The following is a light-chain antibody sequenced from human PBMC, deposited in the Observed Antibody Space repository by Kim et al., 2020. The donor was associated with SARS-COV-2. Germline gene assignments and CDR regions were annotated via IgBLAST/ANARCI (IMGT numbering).Light chain of an antibody. CDR1: QSISNF. V-gene: IGKV3-11*01. CDR2: DAS. J-gene: IGKJ4*01. CDR3: QRRVSWPLI. Sequence: LSPGERSTRPCTTRQSISNFLAWYQQKPGPAPRLLIYDASIRATAIPARFSGSGSGTDFTLTISSLEPEDFAVYYGQRRVSWPLIFGGGTKVDIK.